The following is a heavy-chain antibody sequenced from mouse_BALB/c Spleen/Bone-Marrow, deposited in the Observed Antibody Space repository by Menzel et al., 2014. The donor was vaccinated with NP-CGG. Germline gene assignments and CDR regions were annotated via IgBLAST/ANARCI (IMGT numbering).Heavy chain of an antibody. Sequence: DVKLVESGGGLVQPGRSLKISCAASGFDFSGFWMGWVRLAPGKGLEWIGEINPDSSTINYTPSLKDRFIISRDNAKNTLYLQMSNVRSEDTALYYCARLDYYGGFAYWGQGTLVTVSA. V-gene: IGHV4-1*02. CDR2: INPDSSTI. D-gene: IGHD1-1*01. J-gene: IGHJ3*01. CDR1: GFDFSGFW. CDR3: ARLDYYGGFAY.